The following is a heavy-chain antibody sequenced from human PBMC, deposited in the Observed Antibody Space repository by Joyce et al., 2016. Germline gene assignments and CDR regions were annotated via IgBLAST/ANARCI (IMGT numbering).Heavy chain of an antibody. J-gene: IGHJ6*02. D-gene: IGHD3-10*01. CDR1: GYTFTNYA. V-gene: IGHV1-3*01. Sequence: QVQLVQSGAEVKKPGASVKFSCKAFGYTFTNYAIHWVRQAPGQRLEWMGWITAGNGNTKYSEKFQGRFTITRDTSASTAYMELGNLRDEDTGVYYCVRDRAVDQDVWGQGTTVTVSS. CDR2: ITAGNGNT. CDR3: VRDRAVDQDV.